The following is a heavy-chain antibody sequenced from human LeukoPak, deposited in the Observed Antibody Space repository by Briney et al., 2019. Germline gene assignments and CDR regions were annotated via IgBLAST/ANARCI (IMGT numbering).Heavy chain of an antibody. CDR3: ARSLSSYYGMDV. D-gene: IGHD3-16*02. CDR2: IGTAGDT. J-gene: IGHJ6*02. V-gene: IGHV3-13*01. Sequence: GGSLRLSCAASGFTFSSYDMHWVRQATGKGLEWVSAIGTAGDTYYPGSVKGRFTISRENAKNSLYLQMNSLRAGDTAVYYCARSLSSYYGMDVWGQGTMVTVSS. CDR1: GFTFSSYD.